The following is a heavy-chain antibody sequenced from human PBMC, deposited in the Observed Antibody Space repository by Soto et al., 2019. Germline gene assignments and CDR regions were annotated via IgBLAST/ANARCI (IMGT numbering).Heavy chain of an antibody. D-gene: IGHD3-22*01. CDR3: ARFSHAPDRYFDY. V-gene: IGHV3-13*01. J-gene: IGHJ4*02. Sequence: EVQLVESGGGLVQPGGSLRLSCAASGFTFSSYDMHWVRQATGKGLEWVSAIGTAGDTYYPGSVKGRFTISRENAKNSLYLQMNSLRAEDTAVYYCARFSHAPDRYFDYWGQGTLVTVFS. CDR2: IGTAGDT. CDR1: GFTFSSYD.